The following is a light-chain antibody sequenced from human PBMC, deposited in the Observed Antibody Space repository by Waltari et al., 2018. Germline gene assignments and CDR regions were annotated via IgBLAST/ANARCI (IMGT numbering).Light chain of an antibody. CDR1: YKDVGSFKR. J-gene: IGLJ2*01. V-gene: IGLV2-18*02. CDR3: SSYTSSSTPV. CDR2: EVS. Sequence: QSALTQPPSVSGSPGKSVTIPCPGTYKDVGSFKRVSWYQQPPRTAPKLMIYEVSNRPSGVPDRFSGSKSGNTAFLTISGLQAEDEADYYCSSYTSSSTPVFGGGTKLTVL.